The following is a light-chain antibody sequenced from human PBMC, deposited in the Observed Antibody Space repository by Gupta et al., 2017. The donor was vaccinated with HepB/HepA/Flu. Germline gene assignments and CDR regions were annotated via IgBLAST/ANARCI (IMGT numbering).Light chain of an antibody. V-gene: IGLV1-44*01. CDR2: RNN. Sequence: QAVLTQPPSASGTPGQRVTISCSGSSSNIGSNTVNWYQQLPGTAPKLLIYRNNQRPSGVPDRFSGSKSGTSASLAISELKSEDEADYYCAAWDDSLNGPNVVFGGGTKLTVL. CDR1: SSNIGSNT. CDR3: AAWDDSLNGPNVV. J-gene: IGLJ2*01.